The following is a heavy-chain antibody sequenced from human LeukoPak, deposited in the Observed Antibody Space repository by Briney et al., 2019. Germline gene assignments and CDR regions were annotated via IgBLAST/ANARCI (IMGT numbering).Heavy chain of an antibody. D-gene: IGHD3-3*01. CDR3: AGDITIFGVVTPAY. Sequence: PSETLSLTCTVSGGSISSGSYYWSWIRQPAGKGLEWIGRIYITGSTNYNPSLKSRVTISVDTSKNQFSLKLSSVTAADTAVYYCAGDITIFGVVTPAYWGQGTLVTVSS. CDR2: IYITGST. J-gene: IGHJ4*02. V-gene: IGHV4-61*02. CDR1: GGSISSGSYY.